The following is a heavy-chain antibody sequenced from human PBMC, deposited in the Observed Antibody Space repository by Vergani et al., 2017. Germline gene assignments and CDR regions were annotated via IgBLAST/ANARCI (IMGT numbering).Heavy chain of an antibody. V-gene: IGHV1-18*01. CDR2: LSAYNGNT. J-gene: IGHJ6*03. CDR3: ARDGITGTTAPYYYYYMDV. Sequence: QVQLVQSGAEVKKPGASVTVSCKASGYTFTSYGISWVRQAPGQGLEWMGWLSAYNGNTNDAQKLQGRVNMTTATSTRTAYMELRSLRSDDTAVYYCARDGITGTTAPYYYYYMDVWGKGTTVTVSS. CDR1: GYTFTSYG. D-gene: IGHD1-7*01.